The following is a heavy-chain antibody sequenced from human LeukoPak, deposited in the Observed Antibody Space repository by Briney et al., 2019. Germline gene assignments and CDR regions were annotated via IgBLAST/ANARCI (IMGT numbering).Heavy chain of an antibody. V-gene: IGHV4-31*03. CDR2: IYYSGST. Sequence: PSETLSLTCTVSGGSISSGGYYWSWIRQHPGKGLEWIGYIYYSGSTYYNPSLKSRVTISVDTPKNQFSLKLSSVTAADTAVYYCARARGVVTYYFDYWGQGTLVTVSS. CDR1: GGSISSGGYY. D-gene: IGHD3-3*01. CDR3: ARARGVVTYYFDY. J-gene: IGHJ4*02.